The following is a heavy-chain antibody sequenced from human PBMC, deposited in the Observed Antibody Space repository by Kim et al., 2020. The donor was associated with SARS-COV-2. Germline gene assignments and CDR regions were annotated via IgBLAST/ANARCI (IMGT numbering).Heavy chain of an antibody. V-gene: IGHV1-69*13. CDR2: IIPIFGTA. CDR1: GGTFSSYA. J-gene: IGHJ4*02. D-gene: IGHD2-2*01. CDR3: ARDSAVVVPAAIGSGIAVAGTGPFDY. Sequence: SVKVSCKASGGTFSSYAISWVRQAPGQGLEWMGGIIPIFGTANYAQKFQGRVTITADESTSTAYMELSSLRSEDTAVYYCARDSAVVVPAAIGSGIAVAGTGPFDYWGQGTLVTVSS.